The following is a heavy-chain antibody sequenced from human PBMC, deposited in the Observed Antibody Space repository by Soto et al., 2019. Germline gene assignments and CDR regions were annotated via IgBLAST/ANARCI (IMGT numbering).Heavy chain of an antibody. V-gene: IGHV1-18*01. CDR2: ISAYNGNT. Sequence: ASVKVSCKASGYTFTSYGISWVRHAPGQGLEWMGWISAYNGNTNYAQKLQGRVTMTTDTSTSTAYMELRSLRSDDTAVYYCARAGLSMSPSLIDYWGQGTLVTVSS. D-gene: IGHD3-10*02. CDR1: GYTFTSYG. CDR3: ARAGLSMSPSLIDY. J-gene: IGHJ4*02.